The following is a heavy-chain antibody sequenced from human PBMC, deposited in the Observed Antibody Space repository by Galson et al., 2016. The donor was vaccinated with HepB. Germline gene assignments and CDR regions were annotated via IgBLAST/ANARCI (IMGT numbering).Heavy chain of an antibody. J-gene: IGHJ4*02. CDR2: FYYSGST. D-gene: IGHD1-1*01. Sequence: GLEWIGYFYYSGSTNYNPSLKSRVTISVDTSKNQFSLDLRSVTAADTAVYYCARMLTYMYYFEYWGQGTLVTVSS. CDR3: ARMLTYMYYFEY. V-gene: IGHV4-59*01.